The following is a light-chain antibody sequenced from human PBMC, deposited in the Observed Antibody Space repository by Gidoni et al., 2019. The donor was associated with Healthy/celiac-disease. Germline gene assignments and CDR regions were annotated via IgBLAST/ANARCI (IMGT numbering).Light chain of an antibody. J-gene: IGKJ1*01. Sequence: DIQMTHSPSSLSASVGDRVTITCQASQDISNYLNWYQQKPGKAPKLLIYDASNLETGVPSRFSGSGSGTDFTCTISSLQPEDIATYYCQQYDNLLVTFGQGTKVEIK. CDR3: QQYDNLLVT. V-gene: IGKV1-33*01. CDR1: QDISNY. CDR2: DAS.